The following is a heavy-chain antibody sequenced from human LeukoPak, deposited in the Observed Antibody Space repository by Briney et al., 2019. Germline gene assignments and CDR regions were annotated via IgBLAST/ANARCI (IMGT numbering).Heavy chain of an antibody. CDR3: ARDRVRFGELSPPDI. V-gene: IGHV4-30-4*01. CDR1: GGSISSGDYY. J-gene: IGHJ3*02. Sequence: IPSQTLSLTCTVSGGSISSGDYYWSWIRQPPGKGLEWIGSIYYSGGTYYNPSLKSRVTISVDRSKNQFSLKLSSVTAADTAVYYCARDRVRFGELSPPDIWGQGTMVTVSS. CDR2: IYYSGGT. D-gene: IGHD3-10*01.